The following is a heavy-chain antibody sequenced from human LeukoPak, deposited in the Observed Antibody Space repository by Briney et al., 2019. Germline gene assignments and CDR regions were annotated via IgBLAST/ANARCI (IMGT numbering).Heavy chain of an antibody. Sequence: ASVKVSCEASGYTFTNYGISWVRQAPGQGLEWMGWISAYTGKTNYAQSLQGRVTMTTDTSTSTAYMELRSLRSDDTAVYYCARPYYYDSSGYYPPDYWGQGALVTVSS. D-gene: IGHD3-22*01. CDR3: ARPYYYDSSGYYPPDY. V-gene: IGHV1-18*01. CDR1: GYTFTNYG. CDR2: ISAYTGKT. J-gene: IGHJ4*02.